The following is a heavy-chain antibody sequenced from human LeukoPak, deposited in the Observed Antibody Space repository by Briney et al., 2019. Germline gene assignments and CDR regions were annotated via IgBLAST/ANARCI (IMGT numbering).Heavy chain of an antibody. J-gene: IGHJ6*03. D-gene: IGHD3-10*01. CDR1: GFTLRNFA. V-gene: IGHV1-8*03. Sequence: ASVKVSCKASGFTLRNFAISWVRQAPGQGLEWMGWMNPNSGNTDYAQKFQGRVTITRDTSISTAYMELSSLRSDDTAVYYCARSAMVRGGTYCCCYMDVWGKGTTVTVSS. CDR2: MNPNSGNT. CDR3: ARSAMVRGGTYCCCYMDV.